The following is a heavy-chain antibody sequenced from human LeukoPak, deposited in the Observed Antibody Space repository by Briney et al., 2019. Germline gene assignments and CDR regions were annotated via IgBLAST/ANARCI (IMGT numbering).Heavy chain of an antibody. V-gene: IGHV1-8*01. CDR3: ARDSYYDSSGYHRAPLDY. Sequence: ASVKVSCKASGYTFTSYDINWVRQATGQGLEWMGWMNPNSGNTGYAQKFQGRVTMTRSTSIGTAYMELSSLRSEDTAVYYCARDSYYDSSGYHRAPLDYWGQGTLVTVSS. J-gene: IGHJ4*02. CDR1: GYTFTSYD. D-gene: IGHD3-22*01. CDR2: MNPNSGNT.